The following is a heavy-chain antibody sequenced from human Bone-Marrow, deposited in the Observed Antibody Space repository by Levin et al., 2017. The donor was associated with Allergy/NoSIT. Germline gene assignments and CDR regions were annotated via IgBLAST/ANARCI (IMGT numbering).Heavy chain of an antibody. Sequence: GESLKISCAASGFSVSSRYMTWVRQAPGKGLDWVSVIYGGGSTYYADSVKGRFVISRDNSKNTLYLQMNSLRAEDTAVYYCARVPHYYDSSDYYGGGDYWGQGTLVTVSS. J-gene: IGHJ4*02. CDR2: IYGGGST. D-gene: IGHD3-22*01. CDR1: GFSVSSRY. V-gene: IGHV3-53*01. CDR3: ARVPHYYDSSDYYGGGDY.